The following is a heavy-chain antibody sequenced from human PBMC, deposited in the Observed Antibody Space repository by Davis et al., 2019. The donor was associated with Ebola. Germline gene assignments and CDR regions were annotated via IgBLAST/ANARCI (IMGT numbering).Heavy chain of an antibody. Sequence: ASAQVPCKASGYTFTGYYMHWVRQAPGQGLEWMGWINPNSGGTNYAQKFQGRVTMTRDTSISTAYMERSRLRSDDTAVYYCARDYFGGPGSYYVYWGQGTLVTVSS. CDR2: INPNSGGT. J-gene: IGHJ4*02. CDR1: GYTFTGYY. D-gene: IGHD3-10*01. CDR3: ARDYFGGPGSYYVY. V-gene: IGHV1-2*02.